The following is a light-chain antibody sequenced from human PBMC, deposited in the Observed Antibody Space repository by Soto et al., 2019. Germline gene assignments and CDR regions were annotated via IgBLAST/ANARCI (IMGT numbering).Light chain of an antibody. Sequence: QSVPTQAPSASGTPGQRVTISCSGSSSNIGTNTVNWYQQLPGTAPKLLIYNNNQRPSGVPDRFSGSKSDPSASLAISGLQSDDEADYYCAAWAGSLKGVVFGGGTKLTVL. CDR2: NNN. CDR1: SSNIGTNT. V-gene: IGLV1-44*01. J-gene: IGLJ2*01. CDR3: AAWAGSLKGVV.